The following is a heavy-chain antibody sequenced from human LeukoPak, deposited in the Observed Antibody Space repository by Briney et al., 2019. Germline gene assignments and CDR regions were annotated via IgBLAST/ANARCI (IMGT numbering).Heavy chain of an antibody. Sequence: GGSLTLSCAASGITFSNYELNWVRQAPGMGLEWVSYISSSGSTIYYADSVKGRFTISGDNAKNSLYVQINSLRAEDTAVYHCAGHLGYWGQGTLVTVSS. CDR1: GITFSNYE. V-gene: IGHV3-48*03. J-gene: IGHJ4*02. CDR2: ISSSGSTI. CDR3: AGHLGY.